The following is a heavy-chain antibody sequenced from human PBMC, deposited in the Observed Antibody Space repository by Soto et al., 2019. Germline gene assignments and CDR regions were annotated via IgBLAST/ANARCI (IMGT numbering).Heavy chain of an antibody. D-gene: IGHD3-22*01. CDR1: GFTFSNAW. J-gene: IGHJ4*02. CDR3: TTGYYDSSGTYDY. CDR2: IKSKTDGGTT. V-gene: IGHV3-15*01. Sequence: GGSLRLSCSASGFTFSNAWMSWVRQAPGKGLEWVGRIKSKTDGGTTDYAAPVKGRFTISRDDSKNTLYLQMNSLKTEDTAVYYCTTGYYDSSGTYDYWGQGTLVTVSS.